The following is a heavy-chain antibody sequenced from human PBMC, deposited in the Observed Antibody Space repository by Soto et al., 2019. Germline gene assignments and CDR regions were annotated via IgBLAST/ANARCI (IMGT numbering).Heavy chain of an antibody. J-gene: IGHJ4*02. CDR3: AKRDWVGDY. V-gene: IGHV5-51*03. Sequence: EVQLVQSGAEVKKPGESLKISCKASGYDFFTYWIAWVRQMPGKGLELVAMIDPADSATRYSPSVQGQFTISVDKSTTTAHLQCNSLKASDSAMYYCAKRDWVGDYWGQGPPVTVSS. CDR1: GYDFFTYW. D-gene: IGHD3-9*01. CDR2: IDPADSAT.